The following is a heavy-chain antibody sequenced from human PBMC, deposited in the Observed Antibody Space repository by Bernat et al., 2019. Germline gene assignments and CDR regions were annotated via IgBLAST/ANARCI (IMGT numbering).Heavy chain of an antibody. J-gene: IGHJ3*02. Sequence: VQLVESGGGLVKPGGSLRLSCAASGFTFSSYGMHWVRQAPGKGLEWVAVIWYDGSNKYYADSVKGRFTISRDNSKNTLYLQMNSLRAEDTAVYYCARQIVVVVAATPDAFDIWGQGTMVTVSS. CDR3: ARQIVVVVAATPDAFDI. D-gene: IGHD2-15*01. CDR2: IWYDGSNK. CDR1: GFTFSSYG. V-gene: IGHV3-33*01.